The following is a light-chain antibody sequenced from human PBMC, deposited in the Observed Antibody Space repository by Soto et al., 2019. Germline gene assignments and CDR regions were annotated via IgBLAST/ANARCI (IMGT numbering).Light chain of an antibody. Sequence: IPLTQSPSSLSASVGDRVTITCRASQGISSNLAWYQQKPGRAPKLLSFGASTLQSGVPSRFSGSGSGTDFTLTIISLQPEDFATYFCQQLNSYPPWTFGQGPKVEIK. CDR1: QGISSN. J-gene: IGKJ1*01. CDR3: QQLNSYPPWT. CDR2: GAS. V-gene: IGKV1-9*01.